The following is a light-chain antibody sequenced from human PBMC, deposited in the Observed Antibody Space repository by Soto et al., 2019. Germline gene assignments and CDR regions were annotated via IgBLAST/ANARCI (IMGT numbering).Light chain of an antibody. V-gene: IGKV1-33*01. J-gene: IGKJ5*01. CDR3: QQYDNLLPIT. CDR1: QDISKT. CDR2: DAS. Sequence: IQMTQSPSSLSASVGDRVTITCQASQDISKTLNWYQQKLGKAPKLLIYDASSLQTGVPSRFSGSGSATHFPFTISSLQPQDIATYYCQQYDNLLPITFGQGTRLEIK.